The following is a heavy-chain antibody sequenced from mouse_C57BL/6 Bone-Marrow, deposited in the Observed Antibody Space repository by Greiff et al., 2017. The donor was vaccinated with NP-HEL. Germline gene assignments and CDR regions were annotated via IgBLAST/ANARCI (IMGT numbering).Heavy chain of an antibody. CDR1: GFTFSSYG. CDR3: ARPSDSSGYWFAY. V-gene: IGHV5-6*01. D-gene: IGHD3-2*02. Sequence: EVQLQESGGDLVKPGGSLKLSCAASGFTFSSYGMSWVRQTPDKRLEWVATISSGGSYTYYPDSVKGRFTISRDNAKNTLYLQMSSLKSEDTAMYYCARPSDSSGYWFAYWGQGTLVTVSA. CDR2: ISSGGSYT. J-gene: IGHJ3*01.